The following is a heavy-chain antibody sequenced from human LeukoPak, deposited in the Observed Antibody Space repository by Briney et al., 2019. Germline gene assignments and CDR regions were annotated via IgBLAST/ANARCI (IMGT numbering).Heavy chain of an antibody. D-gene: IGHD3-22*01. Sequence: GGSLRLSCAASGFTFSSYAMSWVRQAPGKGLEWVANIKGDGSEEYYVDSVKGRFTSSRDNAKNSLYLQINSLRAEDTAVYYCAKAPYYYDSSGYYYYYYYMDVWGKGTTVTVSS. CDR2: IKGDGSEE. V-gene: IGHV3-7*01. CDR3: AKAPYYYDSSGYYYYYYYMDV. J-gene: IGHJ6*03. CDR1: GFTFSSYA.